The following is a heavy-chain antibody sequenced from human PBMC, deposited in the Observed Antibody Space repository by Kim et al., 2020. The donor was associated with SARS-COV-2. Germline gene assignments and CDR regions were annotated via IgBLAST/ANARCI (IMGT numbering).Heavy chain of an antibody. J-gene: IGHJ4*02. CDR2: ISWNSDNI. D-gene: IGHD6-19*01. CDR1: GFTFDDFA. V-gene: IGHV3-9*01. Sequence: GGSLRLSCAASGFTFDDFAMHWVRQPPGKGLEWVSGISWNSDNIDLAGSVKGRFTISRDNTKNSLYLQMNSLRPEDTAVYYCAKAPGYSSGWYGGPHYFDYWGQGTLVTVSS. CDR3: AKAPGYSSGWYGGPHYFDY.